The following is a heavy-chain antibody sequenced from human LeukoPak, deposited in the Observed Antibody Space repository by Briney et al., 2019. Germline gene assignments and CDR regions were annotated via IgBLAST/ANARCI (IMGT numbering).Heavy chain of an antibody. CDR3: AREGELSRFDP. Sequence: SETLSLTCTVSGGSISSYYWSWIRQPPGKGLEWIGYIYYSGSTNYNPSLKSRVTISVDTSKNQSSLKLSSVTAADTAVYYCAREGELSRFDPWGQGTLVTVSS. V-gene: IGHV4-59*01. D-gene: IGHD3-16*02. CDR2: IYYSGST. CDR1: GGSISSYY. J-gene: IGHJ5*02.